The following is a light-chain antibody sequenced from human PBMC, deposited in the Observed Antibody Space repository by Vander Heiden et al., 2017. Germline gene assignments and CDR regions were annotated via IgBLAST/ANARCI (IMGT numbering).Light chain of an antibody. CDR3: QHYYSTPPT. Sequence: ILITQSPHSLPVSLGERATINCKSSQSILYSSNNKKYLAWYQQKPGQPPKLLIYWASTRESGVPDRFSGSGSGTDFTLTISSLQAEDVAVYYCQHYYSTPPTFGPGTKVDIK. CDR2: WAS. V-gene: IGKV4-1*01. J-gene: IGKJ3*01. CDR1: QSILYSSNNKKY.